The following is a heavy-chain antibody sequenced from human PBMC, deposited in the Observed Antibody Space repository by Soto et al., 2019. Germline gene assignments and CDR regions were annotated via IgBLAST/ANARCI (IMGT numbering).Heavy chain of an antibody. CDR1: GFTFSSYS. CDR3: ARDPRATGTPAYYYCYGMDV. D-gene: IGHD1-1*01. J-gene: IGHJ6*02. Sequence: GGSLRLSGTASGFTFSSYSMNWVRQAPGKGLEGVSYISSSSSTIYYADSVKGRFTISRDNAKTSLYLQMNSLRYEDTAVYYCARDPRATGTPAYYYCYGMDVWGQGTTVTVSS. CDR2: ISSSSSTI. V-gene: IGHV3-48*02.